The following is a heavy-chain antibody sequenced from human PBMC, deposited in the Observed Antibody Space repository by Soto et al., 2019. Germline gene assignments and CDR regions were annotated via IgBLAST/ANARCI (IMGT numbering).Heavy chain of an antibody. D-gene: IGHD2-21*02. Sequence: GASVKVSCKASGYTFTSYGISWVRQAPGQGLEWMGWISAYNGNTNYAQKLQGRVTMTTDTSTSTAYMELRSLRSDDTAVYYCARDTAFWGGDCPPPPPPRLYYYGMDVWGQGTTVTVSS. CDR1: GYTFTSYG. J-gene: IGHJ6*02. V-gene: IGHV1-18*01. CDR3: ARDTAFWGGDCPPPPPPRLYYYGMDV. CDR2: ISAYNGNT.